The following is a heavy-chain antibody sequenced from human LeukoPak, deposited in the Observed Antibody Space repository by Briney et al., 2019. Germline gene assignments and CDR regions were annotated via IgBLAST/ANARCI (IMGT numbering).Heavy chain of an antibody. Sequence: PGRSLRLSCAASGFTLSNYGMHWVRQAPGKGLEWVAVIWYDGSYKYSADSVKGRFTISRDNSKNTLYLQVNSLRAEDTAVYFCAKAYVDYRFDYWGQGTLVTVSS. V-gene: IGHV3-33*06. CDR3: AKAYVDYRFDY. D-gene: IGHD4-17*01. CDR2: IWYDGSYK. CDR1: GFTLSNYG. J-gene: IGHJ4*02.